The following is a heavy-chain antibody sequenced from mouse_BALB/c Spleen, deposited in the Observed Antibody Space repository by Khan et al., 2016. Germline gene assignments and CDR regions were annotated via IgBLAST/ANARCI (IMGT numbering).Heavy chain of an antibody. CDR3: ARMYYGDY. J-gene: IGHJ2*01. V-gene: IGHV14-3*02. D-gene: IGHD1-1*01. CDR1: GFSIQDTY. CDR2: IDPPNDNT. Sequence: EVQLQESGAELVKPGASVKLSCTASGFSIQDTYIHWVRQRPEQGLDWIGRIDPPNDNTKYDPKFQGKATITADTSSNTAYLQLNSLTYGDTAVYYCARMYYGDYWGQGTTLTVSS.